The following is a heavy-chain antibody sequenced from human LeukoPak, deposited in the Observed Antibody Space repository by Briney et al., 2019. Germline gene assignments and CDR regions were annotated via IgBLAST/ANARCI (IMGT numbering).Heavy chain of an antibody. CDR2: IFRIGPT. Sequence: SETLSLTCTVSGSSISSNYYWAWIRPPPGKGLEWIGNIFRIGPTYYTPPLQSRLPISVDTSKNQISLRLTSVTAADTAVYYCARDATIAGPTLASWGQGTLVTVSS. CDR1: GSSISSNYY. D-gene: IGHD6-13*01. J-gene: IGHJ5*02. V-gene: IGHV4-38-2*02. CDR3: ARDATIAGPTLAS.